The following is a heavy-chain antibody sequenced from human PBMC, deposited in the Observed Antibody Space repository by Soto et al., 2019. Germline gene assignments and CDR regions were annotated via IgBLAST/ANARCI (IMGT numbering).Heavy chain of an antibody. Sequence: RASVKVSCKASGYTFTSYGISWVRQAPGQGLEWMGWISAYNGNTNYAQKLQGRVTMTTDTSTSTAYMELRSLRSDDTAVYYCARDLYSSSWYHYYYGMDVWGQGTTVTVSS. V-gene: IGHV1-18*01. J-gene: IGHJ6*02. CDR3: ARDLYSSSWYHYYYGMDV. CDR2: ISAYNGNT. D-gene: IGHD6-13*01. CDR1: GYTFTSYG.